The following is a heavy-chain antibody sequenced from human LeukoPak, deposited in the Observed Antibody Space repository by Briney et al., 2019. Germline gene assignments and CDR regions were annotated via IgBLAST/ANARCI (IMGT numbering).Heavy chain of an antibody. CDR1: GFTFSSYG. V-gene: IGHV3-30*18. CDR2: ISYDESNK. D-gene: IGHD6-6*01. Sequence: QAGGSLRLSCAASGFTFSSYGMHWVRQAPGKGLEWVAVISYDESNKYYADSVKGRFTISRDNSKNTLYLQMNSLRAEDTAVYYCAKNRIAARPFGYYYGMDVWGQGTTVTVSS. J-gene: IGHJ6*02. CDR3: AKNRIAARPFGYYYGMDV.